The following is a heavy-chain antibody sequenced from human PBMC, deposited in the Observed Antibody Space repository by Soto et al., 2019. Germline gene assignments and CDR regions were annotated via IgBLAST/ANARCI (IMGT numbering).Heavy chain of an antibody. CDR3: ARLRGGIFGPSDY. J-gene: IGHJ4*02. CDR2: IYHSGST. V-gene: IGHV4-39*01. D-gene: IGHD3-3*01. CDR1: LYSFSSTYYY. Sequence: SETPSLTCTFSLYSFSSTYYYWGWVRPPPGKVLEWIGSIYHSGSTFYNPSLQSRVTMSVDTSVKQFSLRLKSVTAADTGVYYCARLRGGIFGPSDYWGQGTPVTVSS.